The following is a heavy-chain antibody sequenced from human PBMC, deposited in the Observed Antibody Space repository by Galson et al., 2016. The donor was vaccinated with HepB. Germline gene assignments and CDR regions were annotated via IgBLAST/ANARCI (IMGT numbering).Heavy chain of an antibody. D-gene: IGHD5-24*01. V-gene: IGHV3-23*01. CDR2: ISSNGGGT. CDR3: AKDGGDGWHYFDF. J-gene: IGHJ4*02. Sequence: SLRLSCAASGFNFSNYLMSWVRQAPGKGLEWVSSISSNGGGTFHADSVTGRFTVSRDNSKNTLFLQMSSLTAADTALYFCAKDGGDGWHYFDFWGQGTLVTVSS. CDR1: GFNFSNYL.